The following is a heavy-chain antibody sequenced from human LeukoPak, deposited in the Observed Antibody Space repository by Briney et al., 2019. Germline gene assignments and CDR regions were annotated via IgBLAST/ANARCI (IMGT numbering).Heavy chain of an antibody. CDR2: ISASGGST. D-gene: IGHD4-11*01. CDR3: AKVSRWGTVTDFDY. CDR1: GFTFSGFA. J-gene: IGHJ4*02. V-gene: IGHV3-23*01. Sequence: GGSLRLSCAASGFTFSGFAMTWVRQAPGKGLEWVSGISASGGSTYYADSVKGRFTISRDNSKNTLYLQMNSLRAEDTAVYYCAKVSRWGTVTDFDYWGQGTLVTVSS.